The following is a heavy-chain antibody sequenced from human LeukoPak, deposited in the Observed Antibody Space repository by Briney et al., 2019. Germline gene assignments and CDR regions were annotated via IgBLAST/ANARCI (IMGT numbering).Heavy chain of an antibody. J-gene: IGHJ3*02. Sequence: GGSLRLSRAASGFTFSSYAMHWVRQAPGKGLEWVSSISSSSSYIYYADSVKGRFTISRDNAKNSLYLQMNSLRAEDTAVYYCARATGYSYAGAFDIWGQGTMVTVSS. CDR3: ARATGYSYAGAFDI. CDR1: GFTFSSYA. D-gene: IGHD5-18*01. CDR2: ISSSSSYI. V-gene: IGHV3-21*01.